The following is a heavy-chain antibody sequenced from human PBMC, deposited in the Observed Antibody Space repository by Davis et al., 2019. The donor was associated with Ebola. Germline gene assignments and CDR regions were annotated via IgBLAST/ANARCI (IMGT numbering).Heavy chain of an antibody. J-gene: IGHJ3*02. CDR3: ARKRDFWSGSDAFDI. Sequence: GESLKISCAASGFTFSSYWMSWVRQAPGKGLEWVANIKQDGSEKYYVDSVKGRFTISRDNAKNSLYLQMNSLRAEDTAVYYCARKRDFWSGSDAFDIWGQGTMVTVSS. CDR2: IKQDGSEK. CDR1: GFTFSSYW. D-gene: IGHD3-3*01. V-gene: IGHV3-7*03.